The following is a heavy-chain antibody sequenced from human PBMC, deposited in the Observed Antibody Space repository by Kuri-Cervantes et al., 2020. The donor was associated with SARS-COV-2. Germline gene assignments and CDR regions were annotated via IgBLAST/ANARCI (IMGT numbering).Heavy chain of an antibody. Sequence: GGSLRLSCAASGFTFSSYAMHWVRQAPGKGLEWVAVISYDGSNKYYADSVKGRFTISRDNSKNMLYLQMNSLRAEDTAVYYCARDLSWAAAGSLDYWGQGTLVTVSS. CDR3: ARDLSWAAAGSLDY. CDR1: GFTFSSYA. J-gene: IGHJ4*02. V-gene: IGHV3-30-3*01. CDR2: ISYDGSNK. D-gene: IGHD6-13*01.